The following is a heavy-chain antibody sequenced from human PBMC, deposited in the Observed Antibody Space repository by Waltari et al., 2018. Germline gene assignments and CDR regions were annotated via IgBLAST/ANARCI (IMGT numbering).Heavy chain of an antibody. CDR3: ARDQAYKDY. Sequence: PGASVRVSCKASGYPFTSMYIHWVRQAPGQTFEWLGWIDPNSGHTNLNLGQKFHGRLTMTRDTSTSTAYMELSGLTSDDAAVYFCARDQAYKDYWGQGTLITVSS. CDR2: IDPNSGHTNL. D-gene: IGHD2-21*01. J-gene: IGHJ4*02. V-gene: IGHV1-2*02. CDR1: GYPFTSMY.